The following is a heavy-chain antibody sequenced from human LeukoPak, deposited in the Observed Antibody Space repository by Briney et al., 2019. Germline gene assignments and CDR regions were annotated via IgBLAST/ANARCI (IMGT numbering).Heavy chain of an antibody. D-gene: IGHD6-19*01. J-gene: IGHJ4*02. Sequence: PGGSLRLSCAASGFTFYDYGMSWVRQAPGKGLEWVSGINWNGGSTVYADSVKGRFTISRDNAKNSLYLQMNSLRAEDTALYYCARDRRGYSSGWYGLDYWGQGTLVTVSS. CDR2: INWNGGST. CDR1: GFTFYDYG. CDR3: ARDRRGYSSGWYGLDY. V-gene: IGHV3-20*04.